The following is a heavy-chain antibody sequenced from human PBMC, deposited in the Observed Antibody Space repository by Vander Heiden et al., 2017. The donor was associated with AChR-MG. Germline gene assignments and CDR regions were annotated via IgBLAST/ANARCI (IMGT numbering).Heavy chain of an antibody. J-gene: IGHJ3*02. CDR3: ARDMTTVASHDAFDI. CDR1: GFTFSGYG. D-gene: IGHD4-17*01. Sequence: QVQLVESGGGVVQPGRSLRLACAASGFTFSGYGMDWVRQAPGKGLEWVAVVWYDGSNKYYADSVKGRFTISRDNSKNTLYLQMNSLRAEDTAVYYCARDMTTVASHDAFDIWGQGTMVTVSS. CDR2: VWYDGSNK. V-gene: IGHV3-33*01.